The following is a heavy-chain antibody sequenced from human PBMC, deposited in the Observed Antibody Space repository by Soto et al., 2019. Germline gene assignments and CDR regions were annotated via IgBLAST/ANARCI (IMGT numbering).Heavy chain of an antibody. V-gene: IGHV3-30*18. Sequence: GGSLRLSCAASGFTFSSYGMHWVRQAPGKGLEWVAVISYDGSNKYYADSVKGRFTISRDNSKNTLYLQMNSLRAEDTAVYYCAKDMYCSSTSCRYAEVKNWFDPWGQGTLVTVSS. CDR1: GFTFSSYG. CDR3: AKDMYCSSTSCRYAEVKNWFDP. J-gene: IGHJ5*02. CDR2: ISYDGSNK. D-gene: IGHD2-2*01.